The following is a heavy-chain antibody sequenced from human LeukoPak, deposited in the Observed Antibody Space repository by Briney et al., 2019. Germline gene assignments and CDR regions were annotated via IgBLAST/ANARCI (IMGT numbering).Heavy chain of an antibody. J-gene: IGHJ3*02. Sequence: SETLSLTCTVSGGSISSGGYYWSWIRQPPGEGLEWIGYIYHSGNTYYNPSLKSRVTISVDRSKNQFSLKLTSVTAADTAVYYCARGLHCSSTSCYDTFDIWGQGAMVTVSS. D-gene: IGHD2-2*01. CDR2: IYHSGNT. CDR1: GGSISSGGYY. CDR3: ARGLHCSSTSCYDTFDI. V-gene: IGHV4-30-2*01.